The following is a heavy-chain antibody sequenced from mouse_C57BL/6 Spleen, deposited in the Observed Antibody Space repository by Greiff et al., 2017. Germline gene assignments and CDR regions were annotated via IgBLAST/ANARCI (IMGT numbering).Heavy chain of an antibody. Sequence: QVQLQQSGPGLVQPSQSLSITCTVSGFSLTSYGVHWVRQSPGKGLEWLGVIWRGGSTDYNAAFMSRLSITKENYKSQVFFKMNSLQADDAAIYYCAKDRDYSHAMDCWGQGTSVTVSS. D-gene: IGHD1-1*01. V-gene: IGHV2-5*01. CDR2: IWRGGST. CDR3: AKDRDYSHAMDC. J-gene: IGHJ4*01. CDR1: GFSLTSYG.